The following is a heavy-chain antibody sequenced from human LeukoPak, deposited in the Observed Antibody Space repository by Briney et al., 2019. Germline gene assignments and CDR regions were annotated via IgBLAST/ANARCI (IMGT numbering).Heavy chain of an antibody. V-gene: IGHV3-23*01. CDR3: TTPIAARPNYYYYYMDV. J-gene: IGHJ6*03. CDR2: ISGSGGST. Sequence: PGGSLRLSCAASGFTFSSYAMSWVRQAPGKGLEWVSAISGSGGSTYYADSVKGRFTISRDNSKNTLYLQMNSLKTEDTAVYYCTTPIAARPNYYYYYMDVWGKGTTVTVSS. CDR1: GFTFSSYA. D-gene: IGHD6-6*01.